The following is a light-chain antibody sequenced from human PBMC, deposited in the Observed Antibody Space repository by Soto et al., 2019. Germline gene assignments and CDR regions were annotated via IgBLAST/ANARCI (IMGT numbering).Light chain of an antibody. J-gene: IGKJ1*01. CDR3: QQYNDWPPGT. Sequence: ELVMTQSPATLSVSPGERDTLSCRSSQSVSSNLAWYQQKRGQAPRLLIYGASTRATGIPARFSGSGSGTEFTLTISSLQSEDFAVYYCQQYNDWPPGTFGQGTKVDIK. CDR2: GAS. CDR1: QSVSSN. V-gene: IGKV3D-15*01.